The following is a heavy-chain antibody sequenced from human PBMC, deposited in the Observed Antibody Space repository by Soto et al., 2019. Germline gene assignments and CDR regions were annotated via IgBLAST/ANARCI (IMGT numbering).Heavy chain of an antibody. CDR3: ARGYRGGYKTCDY. V-gene: IGHV4-34*01. D-gene: IGHD5-12*01. Sequence: SETLSLTCAVHNGSFSGYSWTWIRQPPGKGLEWIGEINHSGTTYYNPSLKSRVTISVDTSKNQFSLRLNSMTAADTAVYFCARGYRGGYKTCDYWGPGTLVTVPS. CDR2: INHSGTT. J-gene: IGHJ4*02. CDR1: NGSFSGYS.